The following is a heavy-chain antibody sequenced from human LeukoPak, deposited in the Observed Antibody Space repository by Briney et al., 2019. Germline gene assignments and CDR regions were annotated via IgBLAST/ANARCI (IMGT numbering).Heavy chain of an antibody. D-gene: IGHD3-3*01. CDR3: ARGGFWLYY. Sequence: PGGSLRLSCEASGFSFSSNWMTWVRQAPGKGLEWVANIKQDGSEKYYVDSVKGRFTISRDNAKNSLYLQMNSLRAEDTAVYSCARGGFWLYYWGQGTLVTVSS. CDR2: IKQDGSEK. J-gene: IGHJ4*02. V-gene: IGHV3-7*01. CDR1: GFSFSSNW.